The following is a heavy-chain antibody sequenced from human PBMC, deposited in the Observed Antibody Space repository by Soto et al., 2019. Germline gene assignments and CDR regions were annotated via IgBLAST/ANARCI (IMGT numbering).Heavy chain of an antibody. J-gene: IGHJ3*02. CDR3: ARGIMITFGGVIVIPDAFDI. CDR1: GFTFSSYA. D-gene: IGHD3-16*02. V-gene: IGHV3-64*01. Sequence: GGSLRLSCAASGFTFSSYAMHWVRQAPGKGLEYVSAISSNGGSTYYANSVKGRFTISRDNSKNTLYLQMGSLRAEDMAVYYCARGIMITFGGVIVIPDAFDIWGQGTMVTVSS. CDR2: ISSNGGST.